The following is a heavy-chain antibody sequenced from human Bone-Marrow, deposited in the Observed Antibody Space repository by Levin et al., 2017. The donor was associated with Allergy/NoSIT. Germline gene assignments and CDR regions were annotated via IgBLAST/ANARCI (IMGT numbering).Heavy chain of an antibody. J-gene: IGHJ6*03. V-gene: IGHV1-18*01. CDR2: ISAYNGNT. CDR3: ARDGITMVRGVIPTYYYYYYMDV. CDR1: GYTFTSYG. Sequence: GESLKISCKASGYTFTSYGISWVRQAPGQGLEWMGWISAYNGNTNYAQKLQGRVTMTTDTSTSTAYMELRSLRSDDTAVYYCARDGITMVRGVIPTYYYYYYMDVWGKGTTVTVSS. D-gene: IGHD3-10*01.